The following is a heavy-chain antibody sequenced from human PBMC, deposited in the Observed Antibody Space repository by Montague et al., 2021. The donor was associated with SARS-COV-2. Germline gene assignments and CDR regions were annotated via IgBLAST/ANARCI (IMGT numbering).Heavy chain of an antibody. CDR1: GASMNNYY. J-gene: IGHJ4*02. CDR3: ARAPIYRSSWYAYFDY. V-gene: IGHV4-59*01. D-gene: IGHD6-13*01. CDR2: INYSGST. Sequence: SETLSLTCTVSGASMNNYYWSWIRQPPGKGLEWVGYINYSGSTXXXPSXXXRVTLSRDTSKNQFSLRLTSVTAADTAMYFCARAPIYRSSWYAYFDYWGQGTLVTVSS.